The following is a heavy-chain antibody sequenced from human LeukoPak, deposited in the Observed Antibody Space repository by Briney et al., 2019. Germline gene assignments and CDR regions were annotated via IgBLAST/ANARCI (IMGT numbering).Heavy chain of an antibody. CDR1: GFTFDDYA. V-gene: IGHV3-9*03. CDR2: ISWNSGSI. D-gene: IGHD6-19*01. J-gene: IGHJ4*02. CDR3: AKDFTRQWLVGGGFDY. Sequence: GGSLRLSCAASGFTFDDYAMHWVRQAPGKGLEWVSGISWNSGSIGYADSVKGRFTISRDNAKNSLYLQMNSLRAEDMALYYCAKDFTRQWLVGGGFDYWGQGTLVTVSS.